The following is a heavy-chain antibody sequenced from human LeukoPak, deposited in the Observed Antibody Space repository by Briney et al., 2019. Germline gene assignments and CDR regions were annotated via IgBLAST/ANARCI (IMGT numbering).Heavy chain of an antibody. V-gene: IGHV3-74*01. CDR1: GFTFRNYW. J-gene: IGHJ4*02. Sequence: GGSLGLSCAASGFTFRNYWMHWVRQAPGKGLVWVSCVSSDGSSTNYADSVKGRFTISRDDAKNTLYLQMNSLRAEDTAVYYCARSFDSWGQGTLVTVSS. CDR3: ARSFDS. CDR2: VSSDGSST.